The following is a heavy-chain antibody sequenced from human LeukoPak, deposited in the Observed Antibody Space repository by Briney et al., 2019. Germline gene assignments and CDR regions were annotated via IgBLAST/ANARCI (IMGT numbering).Heavy chain of an antibody. CDR1: GFTFSSYA. CDR3: AKDLLGIAMAGTFDY. D-gene: IGHD6-19*01. Sequence: GGSLRLSCAASGFTFSSYAMSWVRQAPGKGLEWVSAISGSGGSTYYADSVKGRFTISRDNSKNTLYLQMNSLRAEDTGVYYCAKDLLGIAMAGTFDYWGQGTLVTVSS. V-gene: IGHV3-23*01. CDR2: ISGSGGST. J-gene: IGHJ4*02.